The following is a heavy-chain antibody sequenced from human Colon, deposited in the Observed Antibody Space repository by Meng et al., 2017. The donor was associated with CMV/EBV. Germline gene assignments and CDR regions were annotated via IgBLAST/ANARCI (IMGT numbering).Heavy chain of an antibody. J-gene: IGHJ5*02. D-gene: IGHD2-2*01. CDR3: AREADEYCSSTSGYHDNWFDP. CDR1: GFTLSDHY. Sequence: GESLKISCAASGFTLSDHYMDWVRQAPGKGLEWVGRIRSRGKSSTTEYDEAVKGRFISSRDDSKNSLYLQMNSLRAEDTAVYYCAREADEYCSSTSGYHDNWFDPWGQGTLVTVSS. V-gene: IGHV3-72*01. CDR2: IRSRGKSSTT.